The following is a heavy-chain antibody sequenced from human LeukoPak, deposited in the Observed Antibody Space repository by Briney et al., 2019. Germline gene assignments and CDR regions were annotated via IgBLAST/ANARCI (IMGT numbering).Heavy chain of an antibody. V-gene: IGHV3-23*01. Sequence: PGGSLRLSCAASGFTFTTYWMSWVRQAPGKGLEWVSAISGSGGSTYYADSVKGRFTISRDNSKNTLYLQMNSLRAEDTAVYYCAKMVRGVKGSSLDYWGQGTLVTVSS. CDR3: AKMVRGVKGSSLDY. D-gene: IGHD3-10*01. CDR1: GFTFTTYW. J-gene: IGHJ4*02. CDR2: ISGSGGST.